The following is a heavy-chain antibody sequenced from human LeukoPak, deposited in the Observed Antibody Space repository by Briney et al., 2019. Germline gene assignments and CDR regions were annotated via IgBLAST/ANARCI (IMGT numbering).Heavy chain of an antibody. CDR1: GYTVNTYA. CDR2: MNTDTGYT. CDR3: ARDLQGSDWLRPPDF. V-gene: IGHV1-3*04. Sequence: ASVKVSCKASGYTVNTYAVHWVRQAPGQSLEWMGWMNTDTGYTKYSQNCQGRVTLTRDRSGSTAYMELRSLTSEDPGVYYCARDLQGSDWLRPPDFWGQGTVVTVSS. J-gene: IGHJ4*02. D-gene: IGHD2-15*01.